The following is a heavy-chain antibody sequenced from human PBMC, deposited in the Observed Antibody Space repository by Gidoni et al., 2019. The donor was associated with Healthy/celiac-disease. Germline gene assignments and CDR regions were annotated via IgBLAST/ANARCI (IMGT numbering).Heavy chain of an antibody. J-gene: IGHJ4*02. V-gene: IGHV1-46*01. D-gene: IGHD3-16*01. CDR3: ARDFTEGGSFDY. CDR2: INPSGGST. CDR1: GYTFTSYY. Sequence: QVQLVQSGAEVKKPGASVQVSCTASGYTFTSYYMHWVRQAPGQGLEWMGIINPSGGSTSYAQKFQGRVTMTRDTSTSTVYMELSSLRSEDTAVYYCARDFTEGGSFDYWGQGTLSPSPQ.